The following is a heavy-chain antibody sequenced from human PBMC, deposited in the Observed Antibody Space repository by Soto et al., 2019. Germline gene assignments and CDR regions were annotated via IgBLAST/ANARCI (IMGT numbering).Heavy chain of an antibody. J-gene: IGHJ4*02. CDR2: IYYSGST. CDR3: ARRSFEYSSSSDPGFFDY. V-gene: IGHV4-39*01. Sequence: PSETLSLTCTVSGGSISRSSYYWGWIRQPPXKGLEWIGTIYYSGSTFYNLSLKSRVTISVDTSKTQFSLKLSSVTVADTAVYYCARRSFEYSSSSDPGFFDYWGQGTPVTVSS. D-gene: IGHD6-6*01. CDR1: GGSISRSSYY.